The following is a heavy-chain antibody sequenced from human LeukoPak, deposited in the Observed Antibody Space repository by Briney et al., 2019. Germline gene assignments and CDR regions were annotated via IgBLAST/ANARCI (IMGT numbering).Heavy chain of an antibody. CDR3: ARSSLAWPNYYYYYMDV. D-gene: IGHD3-3*01. Sequence: ASVKVSCKASGYTFTSYDINWVRQATGQGLEWMGWMDPNSGNTSYAQTFQGRVTITRNTSISTAYMELSSLRSEDTAVYYCARSSLAWPNYYYYYMDVWRKGTTVSVSS. V-gene: IGHV1-8*03. CDR1: GYTFTSYD. CDR2: MDPNSGNT. J-gene: IGHJ6*03.